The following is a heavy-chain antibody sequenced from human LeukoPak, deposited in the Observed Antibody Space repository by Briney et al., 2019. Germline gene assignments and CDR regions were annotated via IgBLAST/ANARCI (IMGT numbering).Heavy chain of an antibody. D-gene: IGHD1-26*01. J-gene: IGHJ4*02. CDR3: ARAVVGATTVFDY. V-gene: IGHV1-8*01. Sequence: ASVKVSCKASGYTFTSYDIKWVRQATGQGLEWMGWMNPNSGNTGYAQKFQGRVTMTRNTSISTAYMELSSLRSEDTAVYYCARAVVGATTVFDYWGQGTPVTVSS. CDR2: MNPNSGNT. CDR1: GYTFTSYD.